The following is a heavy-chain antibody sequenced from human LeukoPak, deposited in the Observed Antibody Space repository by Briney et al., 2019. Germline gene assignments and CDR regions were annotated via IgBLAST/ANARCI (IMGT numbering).Heavy chain of an antibody. CDR1: GSTFSNAW. CDR2: VKSKTDGGTT. Sequence: PGGSLRLSYAASGSTFSNAWMSWVRQAPGKGLEWVGRVKSKTDGGTTDYAAPVKARFTISRDDSKNTLYLQMNSLKTEDTAVYYCTTVLTGYYLYFDYWGQGALVTVSS. J-gene: IGHJ4*02. CDR3: TTVLTGYYLYFDY. D-gene: IGHD3-9*01. V-gene: IGHV3-15*01.